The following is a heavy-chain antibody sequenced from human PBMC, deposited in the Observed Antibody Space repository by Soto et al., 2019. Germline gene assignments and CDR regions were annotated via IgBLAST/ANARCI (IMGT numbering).Heavy chain of an antibody. Sequence: SETLSLTCIVSGDSISSYYWSWIRQPPGKGLEYIGYIYYTGSTNYNPSLMSRVTISVDTPKNQFSLKLSSVTAEDTAVYYCAKDITIFGVPPPNDWFDPWGQGTLVTVSS. D-gene: IGHD3-3*01. CDR2: IYYTGST. CDR1: GDSISSYY. CDR3: AKDITIFGVPPPNDWFDP. V-gene: IGHV4-59*12. J-gene: IGHJ5*02.